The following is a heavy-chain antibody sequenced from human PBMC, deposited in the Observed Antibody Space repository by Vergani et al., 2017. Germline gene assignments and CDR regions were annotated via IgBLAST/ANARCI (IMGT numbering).Heavy chain of an antibody. CDR1: GYTFTSYY. CDR2: INPSGGST. V-gene: IGHV1-46*03. Sequence: QVQLVQSGAEVKTPGASVKVSCKASGYTFTSYYMHCVRQAPGQGLEWMGIINPSGGSTSYAQKFQGRVTMTRDTSTSTVYMELSSLRSEDTAVYYCARGPHAAAAGRTLNWFDPWGQGTLVTVSS. CDR3: ARGPHAAAAGRTLNWFDP. J-gene: IGHJ5*02. D-gene: IGHD6-13*01.